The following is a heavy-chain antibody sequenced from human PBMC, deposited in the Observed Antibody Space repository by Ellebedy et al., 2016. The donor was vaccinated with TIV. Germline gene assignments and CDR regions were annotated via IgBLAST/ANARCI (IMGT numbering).Heavy chain of an antibody. J-gene: IGHJ4*02. D-gene: IGHD5-12*01. V-gene: IGHV4-38-2*02. CDR3: ARDGGYDTDFDY. CDR2: IYHSGSI. Sequence: SETLSLXXTVSGYSISSGYYWGWIRQPPGKGLEWIGSIYHSGSIFYNPSFKSRVTISVDTSKNQFSLKLSSVTAADTAVYYCARDGGYDTDFDYWGQGTLVTVSS. CDR1: GYSISSGYY.